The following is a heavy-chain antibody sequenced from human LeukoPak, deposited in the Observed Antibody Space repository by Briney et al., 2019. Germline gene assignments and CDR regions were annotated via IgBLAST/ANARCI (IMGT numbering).Heavy chain of an antibody. Sequence: ASVKVSCKASGYTFTGYYMHWVRQAPGQGLEWMGWINPNSGGTNYAQKFQGWVTMTRDTSISTAYMELSSLRSEDTAVYYCARDWVIDYGGNSPDAFDIWGQGTMVTVSS. D-gene: IGHD4-23*01. CDR2: INPNSGGT. CDR1: GYTFTGYY. CDR3: ARDWVIDYGGNSPDAFDI. V-gene: IGHV1-2*04. J-gene: IGHJ3*02.